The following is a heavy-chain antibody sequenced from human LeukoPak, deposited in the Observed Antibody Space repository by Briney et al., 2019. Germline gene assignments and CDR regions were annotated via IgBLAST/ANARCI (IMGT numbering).Heavy chain of an antibody. CDR1: GFTFSSYA. CDR3: AREWGGRGYFDY. V-gene: IGHV3-23*01. Sequence: GGSLRLSCAASGFTFSSYAMSWVRQAPGKGLEWVSGISGSGGSTDYADSVKGRFTISRDNSKNTLYLQMNSLRAEDTAVYYCAREWGGRGYFDYWGQGTLVTVSS. D-gene: IGHD3-16*01. J-gene: IGHJ4*02. CDR2: ISGSGGST.